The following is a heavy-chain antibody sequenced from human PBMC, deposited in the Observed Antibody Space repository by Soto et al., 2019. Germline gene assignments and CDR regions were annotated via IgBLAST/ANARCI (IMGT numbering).Heavy chain of an antibody. J-gene: IGHJ6*02. CDR2: IYYSGRT. CDR1: GGSISSGDYY. Sequence: PSETLSLTCTVPGGSISSGDYYWSWIRQPPGKGLEWIGYIYYSGRTYYNPSLKSRVTISVDTSKNQCSLKLSSVTAADTAVYYCASSDSSGSYYYYGMDVWGQGTTVTVSS. D-gene: IGHD3-22*01. CDR3: ASSDSSGSYYYYGMDV. V-gene: IGHV4-30-4*01.